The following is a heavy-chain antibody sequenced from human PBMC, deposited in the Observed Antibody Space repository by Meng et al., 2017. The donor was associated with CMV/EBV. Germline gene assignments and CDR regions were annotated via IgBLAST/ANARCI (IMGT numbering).Heavy chain of an antibody. CDR3: ASGVIGGSMPYGMDV. CDR1: GGSVSSGSYY. J-gene: IGHJ6*02. D-gene: IGHD2/OR15-2a*01. V-gene: IGHV4-61*01. CDR2: IYYSGST. Sequence: SQTLSLTCTVSGGSVSSGSYYWRWIRQPPGRGLGLIGYIYYSGSTNYKPSLQSRVTIAVDTSKNQFSLKLSSVTAADTAVYYWASGVIGGSMPYGMDVWGQGTTVTVSS.